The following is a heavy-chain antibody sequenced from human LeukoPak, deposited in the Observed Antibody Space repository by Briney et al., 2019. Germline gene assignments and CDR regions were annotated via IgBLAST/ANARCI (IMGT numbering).Heavy chain of an antibody. CDR2: IYPGDSDT. D-gene: IGHD2-8*01. V-gene: IGHV5-51*01. J-gene: IGHJ4*02. Sequence: GESLKISCKGSGYSFSTYWIGWVRQMPGKGLEWMGIIYPGDSDTRYSPSFQGQVTISADKSISTAYLQWSSLKASDTAMYYCARLSDCTNGVCYQFDYWGQGTLVTASS. CDR3: ARLSDCTNGVCYQFDY. CDR1: GYSFSTYW.